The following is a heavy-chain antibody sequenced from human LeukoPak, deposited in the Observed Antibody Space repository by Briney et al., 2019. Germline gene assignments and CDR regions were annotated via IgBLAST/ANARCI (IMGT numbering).Heavy chain of an antibody. V-gene: IGHV1-69*13. Sequence: ASVKVSCKASRGTFSNYAISWVRQAPGQGLEWMGGIIPIFGTANYAQKFQGRVTITADESTSTAYMELSRLRSEDTAVYYCARVGCSSTSCYTVWFDPWGQGTLVTVSS. CDR2: IIPIFGTA. CDR3: ARVGCSSTSCYTVWFDP. J-gene: IGHJ5*02. D-gene: IGHD2-2*02. CDR1: RGTFSNYA.